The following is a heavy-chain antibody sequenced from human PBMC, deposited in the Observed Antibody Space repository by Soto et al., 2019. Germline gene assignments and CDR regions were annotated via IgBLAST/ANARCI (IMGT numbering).Heavy chain of an antibody. CDR1: GYTFTTYY. CDR2: INPNGGST. Sequence: GASVKVSCKASGYTFTTYYMHWVRQAPGQGLEWMGIINPNGGSTSYAQKFQGRVTMTRDTSTSTVYMDLSSLRSEDTAVYYCARDLNHLAYGMDVWGQGTTVTVSS. D-gene: IGHD3-3*02. CDR3: ARDLNHLAYGMDV. V-gene: IGHV1-46*01. J-gene: IGHJ6*01.